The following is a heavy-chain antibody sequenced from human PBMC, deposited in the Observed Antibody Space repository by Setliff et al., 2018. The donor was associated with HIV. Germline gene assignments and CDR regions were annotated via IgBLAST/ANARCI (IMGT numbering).Heavy chain of an antibody. Sequence: PSETLSLTCTVSGGSISSNSYYWGWIRQPPGKGLEWIGSIYYSGSTYYNPSLKSRVTISVDTSKNQFSLKLSSVTAADTAVYYCARQGGYSGYGFYYYYMDVWGKGTTVTVSS. CDR3: ARQGGYSGYGFYYYYMDV. J-gene: IGHJ6*03. CDR1: GGSISSNSYY. V-gene: IGHV4-39*01. CDR2: IYYSGST. D-gene: IGHD5-12*01.